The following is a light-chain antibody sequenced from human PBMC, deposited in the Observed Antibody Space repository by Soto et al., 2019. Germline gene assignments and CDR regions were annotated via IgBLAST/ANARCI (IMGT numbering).Light chain of an antibody. J-gene: IGLJ1*01. Sequence: QSALTQPASVSGSPGQSITISCTGTSSDVGAYYSVSWYQHHPGKSPKLIIYGVTNRPSGVSNRFSGSKSGNTASLTISGLQAEDEAYYNCSSYTSGSSHYVFGTGTKLTVL. CDR3: SSYTSGSSHYV. CDR2: GVT. V-gene: IGLV2-14*01. CDR1: SSDVGAYYS.